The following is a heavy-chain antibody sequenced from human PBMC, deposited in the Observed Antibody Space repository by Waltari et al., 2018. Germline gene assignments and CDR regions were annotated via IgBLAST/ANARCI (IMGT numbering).Heavy chain of an antibody. D-gene: IGHD3-10*01. CDR3: VTSRRVRGPFDYGMDV. J-gene: IGHJ6*02. Sequence: EVQLVQSGAEVKKPGATVKISCKVSGYTFTDYYMHWVQQAPGKGLEWMGLGDPEDGETIYAEKFQGRVTITADTSTDTAYMELSSLRSEDTAVYYCVTSRRVRGPFDYGMDVWGQGTTVTVSS. CDR2: GDPEDGET. V-gene: IGHV1-69-2*01. CDR1: GYTFTDYY.